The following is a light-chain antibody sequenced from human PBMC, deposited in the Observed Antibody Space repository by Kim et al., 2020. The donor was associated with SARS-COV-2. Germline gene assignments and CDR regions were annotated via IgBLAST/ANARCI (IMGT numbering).Light chain of an antibody. Sequence: ASVGGRVTIPCRTSQSIRTHLNWYQQKPGKAPDLLIYAASSLVSGVPSRFSGTGSGTDFTLTISSLQPEDFATYYCQQTYSTPATFGQGTKVDIK. CDR2: AAS. CDR1: QSIRTH. J-gene: IGKJ1*01. V-gene: IGKV1-39*01. CDR3: QQTYSTPAT.